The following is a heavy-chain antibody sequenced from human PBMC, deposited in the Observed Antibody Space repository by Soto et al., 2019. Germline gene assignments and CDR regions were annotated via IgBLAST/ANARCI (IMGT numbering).Heavy chain of an antibody. CDR2: IVVGSGNT. V-gene: IGHV1-58*01. D-gene: IGHD3-22*01. Sequence: SEKVSCKGCGFTFTNFAVQWVRQARGQRLEWIGWIVVGSGNTNYAQKFQERVTITRDMSTSTAYMELSSLRSEDTAVYYCAADYYDSSGYYVSFHWG. CDR1: GFTFTNFA. J-gene: IGHJ1*01. CDR3: AADYYDSSGYYVSFH.